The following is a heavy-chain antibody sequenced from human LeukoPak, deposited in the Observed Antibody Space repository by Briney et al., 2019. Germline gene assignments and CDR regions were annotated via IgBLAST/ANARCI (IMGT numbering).Heavy chain of an antibody. Sequence: ASVKVSCKASGYTFTSYGISWVRRAPGKGPEWMGWISGYTGNTNYAEKLQGRVTMTTDTSTSTAHMELRSLRSDDTAVYYCARVAFREAGTFTHLIDYWGQGTLVTVSS. CDR3: ARVAFREAGTFTHLIDY. CDR2: ISGYTGNT. CDR1: GYTFTSYG. V-gene: IGHV1-18*01. J-gene: IGHJ4*02. D-gene: IGHD6-19*01.